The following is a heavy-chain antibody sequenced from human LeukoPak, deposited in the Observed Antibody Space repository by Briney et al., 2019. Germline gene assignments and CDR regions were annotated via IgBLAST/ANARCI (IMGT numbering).Heavy chain of an antibody. V-gene: IGHV4-28*06. D-gene: IGHD6-13*01. CDR2: IYYSGST. CDR3: ARKIAAAGHFDY. Sequence: SETLSLTCAVSGYSISSSNWWGWIRQPPGKGLEGIGYIYYSGSTNYNPSLKSRVTMSVDTSKNQFSLKLSSVTALDTAVYYCARKIAAAGHFDYWGQGTLVTVSS. CDR1: GYSISSSNW. J-gene: IGHJ4*02.